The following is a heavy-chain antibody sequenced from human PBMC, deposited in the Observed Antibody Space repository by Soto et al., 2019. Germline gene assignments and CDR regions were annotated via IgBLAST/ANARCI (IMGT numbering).Heavy chain of an antibody. J-gene: IGHJ4*02. CDR2: VFGNGAGTP. V-gene: IGHV4-4*07. Sequence: SETLSLTCSVSGGSFTGDYWSRIRQPAGKGLQWIGRVFGNGAGTPIYNSLLKSRARMSADPSKRQFSLTLTSVTAADTAVYYCARDLPPYGGRRSPPTGAFEDWGQGIMVTVSS. CDR1: GGSFTGDY. D-gene: IGHD2-15*01. CDR3: ARDLPPYGGRRSPPTGAFED.